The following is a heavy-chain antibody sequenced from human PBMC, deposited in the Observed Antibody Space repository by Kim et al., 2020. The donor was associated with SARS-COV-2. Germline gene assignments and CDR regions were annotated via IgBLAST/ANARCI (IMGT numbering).Heavy chain of an antibody. CDR1: GFTFSSYA. CDR3: ARSLMGWYPRGYGMDV. CDR2: ISYDGSNK. D-gene: IGHD2-21*01. J-gene: IGHJ6*02. V-gene: IGHV3-30*04. Sequence: GGSLRLSCAASGFTFSSYAMHWVRQAPGKGLEWVAVISYDGSNKYYADSVKGRFTISRDNSKNTLYLQMNSLRAEDTAVYYCARSLMGWYPRGYGMDVWGQGTTVTVSS.